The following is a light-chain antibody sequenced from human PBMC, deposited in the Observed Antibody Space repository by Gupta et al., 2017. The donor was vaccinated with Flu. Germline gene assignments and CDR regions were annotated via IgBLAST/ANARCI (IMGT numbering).Light chain of an antibody. CDR3: QSQSYNSSIVV. CDR2: GKS. V-gene: IGLV1-40*01. J-gene: IGLJ2*01. CDR1: SSGSVASND. Sequence: VTISSTSSSGSVASNDVHWYQQRPGTAPNLRSYGKSNRPSGVPDRFSGSNDGSSASVALTRVQAEDEADDDYQSQSYNSSIVVFGGGTKLNGL.